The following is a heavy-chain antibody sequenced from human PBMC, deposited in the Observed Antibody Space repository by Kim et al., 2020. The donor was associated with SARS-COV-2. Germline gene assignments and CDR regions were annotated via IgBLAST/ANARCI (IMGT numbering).Heavy chain of an antibody. Sequence: SETLSLTCTVSGGSISSYYWMWIRQPAGKGLEWIGRIYSSGSTSNNPSLQSRVTMSVDMSKNQFSLQLSSVTAAGTAVYYCARGSGATASVPDYWGQGTLVTVSS. V-gene: IGHV4-4*07. CDR3: ARGSGATASVPDY. J-gene: IGHJ4*02. CDR1: GGSISSYY. CDR2: IYSSGST. D-gene: IGHD1-26*01.